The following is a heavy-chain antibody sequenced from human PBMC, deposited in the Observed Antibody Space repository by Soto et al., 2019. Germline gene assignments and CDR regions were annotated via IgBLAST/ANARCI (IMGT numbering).Heavy chain of an antibody. V-gene: IGHV1-18*01. J-gene: IGHJ6*02. CDR2: ISAYNGNT. CDR3: ARDCEYYYDSSGYYYNYYYYGMDV. D-gene: IGHD3-22*01. Sequence: SVKVSCKASGYTFTSYGISWVRQAPGQGLEWMGWISAYNGNTNYAQKLQGRVTMTTDTSTSTAYMELRSLRSDDTAVYYCARDCEYYYDSSGYYYNYYYYGMDVWGQGTTVTVSS. CDR1: GYTFTSYG.